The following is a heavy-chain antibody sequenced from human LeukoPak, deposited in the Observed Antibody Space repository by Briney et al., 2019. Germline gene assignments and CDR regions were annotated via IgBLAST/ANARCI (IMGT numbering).Heavy chain of an antibody. J-gene: IGHJ4*02. D-gene: IGHD6-6*01. CDR2: INHSGST. CDR1: GGSFSGYY. Sequence: SETLSLTCAVYGGSFSGYYWSWIRQPPGKGLEWIGEINHSGSTNYNPSLKSRVTISVDTSKNQFSLKLSSVTAADTAVYYCARGGVPKLKASYSGSSRRLDYWGQGTLVTVSS. V-gene: IGHV4-34*01. CDR3: ARGGVPKLKASYSGSSRRLDY.